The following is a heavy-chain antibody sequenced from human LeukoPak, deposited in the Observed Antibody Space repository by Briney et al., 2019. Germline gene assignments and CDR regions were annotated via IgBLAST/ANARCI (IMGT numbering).Heavy chain of an antibody. CDR1: GFTVSSNY. CDR3: ARDRDSYGFDY. D-gene: IGHD5-18*01. J-gene: IGHJ4*02. V-gene: IGHV3-53*01. Sequence: GGSLRLSCAASGFTVSSNYMSWVRQAPGKGLEWVSVIYSGGSTYCADSVKGRFTISRDNSKNTLYLQMNSLRAEDTAVYYCARDRDSYGFDYWGQGTLVTVSS. CDR2: IYSGGST.